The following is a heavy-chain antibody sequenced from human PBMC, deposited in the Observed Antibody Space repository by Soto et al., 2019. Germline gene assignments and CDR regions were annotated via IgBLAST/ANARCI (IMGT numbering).Heavy chain of an antibody. CDR1: GYTFTSYY. D-gene: IGHD3-22*01. Sequence: ASVKVSCKASGYTFTSYYMHWLRQSPGQGLEWMGIINPSGGSTSYAQKFQGRVTMTRDTSTSTVYMELSSLRSEDTAVYYCASGGRTNYYDSKRWFDPWGQGTLVTVSS. CDR2: INPSGGST. J-gene: IGHJ5*02. V-gene: IGHV1-46*01. CDR3: ASGGRTNYYDSKRWFDP.